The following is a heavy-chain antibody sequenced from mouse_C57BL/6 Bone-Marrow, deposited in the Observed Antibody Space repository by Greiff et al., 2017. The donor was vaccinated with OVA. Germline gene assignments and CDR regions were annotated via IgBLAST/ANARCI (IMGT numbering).Heavy chain of an antibody. Sequence: VQLQQSGAELARPGASVKLSCKASGYTFTSYGISWVKQRTGQGLEWIGEIYPRSGNTYYNEKFKGKATLTADKSSSTAYMELRSLTSEDSAVYFCARDRYYYGSSPYYFDYWGQGTTLSVSS. J-gene: IGHJ2*01. D-gene: IGHD1-1*01. V-gene: IGHV1-81*01. CDR2: IYPRSGNT. CDR1: GYTFTSYG. CDR3: ARDRYYYGSSPYYFDY.